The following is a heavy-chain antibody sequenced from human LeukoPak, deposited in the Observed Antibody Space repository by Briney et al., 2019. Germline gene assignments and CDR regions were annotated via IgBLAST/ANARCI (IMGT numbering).Heavy chain of an antibody. CDR3: AREITMVRAFDY. V-gene: IGHV1-69*13. D-gene: IGHD3-10*01. CDR1: GGTFSSYA. J-gene: IGHJ4*02. Sequence: SVKVSCKASGGTFSSYAISWVRQAPGQGLEWVGGIIPIFGTANYAQKFQGRVTITADESTSTAYMELSSLRSEDTAVYYCAREITMVRAFDYWGQGTLVTVSS. CDR2: IIPIFGTA.